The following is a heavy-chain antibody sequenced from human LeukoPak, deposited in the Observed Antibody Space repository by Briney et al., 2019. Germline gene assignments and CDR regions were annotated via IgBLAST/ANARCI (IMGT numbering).Heavy chain of an antibody. CDR3: AKTRPLDSSSWSHGDY. CDR2: ISSSSSYI. CDR1: GFTFSSYS. V-gene: IGHV3-21*04. D-gene: IGHD6-13*01. J-gene: IGHJ4*02. Sequence: PGGSLRLSCVASGFTFSSYSMNWVRQAPGKGLEWVSSISSSSSYIYYADSVKGRFTISRDNAKNSLYLQMNSLRAEDTAVYYCAKTRPLDSSSWSHGDYWGQGTLVTVSS.